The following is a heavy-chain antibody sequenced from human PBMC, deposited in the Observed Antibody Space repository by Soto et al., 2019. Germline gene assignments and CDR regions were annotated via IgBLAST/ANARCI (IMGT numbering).Heavy chain of an antibody. V-gene: IGHV1-69*01. CDR1: GGTFSSYS. D-gene: IGHD1-26*01. CDR2: IIPIFGTA. J-gene: IGHJ4*02. Sequence: QVQLVQSGAEVKKPGSSVKVSCKASGGTFSSYSINWVRQAPGQGLEWMGEIIPIFGTATYAQKFQGRVTITADESTSTAYVELRRLRSEDTGVYYCARDGGRHSGGIDYWGQGTRVTVSS. CDR3: ARDGGRHSGGIDY.